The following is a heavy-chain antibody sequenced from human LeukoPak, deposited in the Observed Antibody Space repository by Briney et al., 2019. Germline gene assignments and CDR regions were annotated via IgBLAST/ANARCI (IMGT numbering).Heavy chain of an antibody. V-gene: IGHV3-21*01. CDR1: GFTFSSYS. Sequence: GGSLRLSCAASGFTFSSYSMNWVRQAPGKGLEWVSSISSSSSCIYYADSVKGRFTISRDNAKNSLYLQMNSLRAEDTAVYYCARYRELRVLDFDYWGQGTLVTVSS. CDR3: ARYRELRVLDFDY. CDR2: ISSSSSCI. D-gene: IGHD1-26*01. J-gene: IGHJ4*02.